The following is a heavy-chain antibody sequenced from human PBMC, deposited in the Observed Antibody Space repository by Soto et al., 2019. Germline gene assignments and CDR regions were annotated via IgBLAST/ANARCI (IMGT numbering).Heavy chain of an antibody. CDR1: GGSISSSSYY. Sequence: QLQLQESGPGLVKPSETLSLTCTVSGGSISSSSYYWGWIRQPPGKGLEWIGSIYYSGSTYYNPSLKGRVTIAVDTSKNQFSLKLSSVTAADTAVYYCAAHIVVVVAATRERFPAEMYYFDYWGQGTLVTVSS. V-gene: IGHV4-39*01. CDR2: IYYSGST. J-gene: IGHJ4*02. CDR3: AAHIVVVVAATRERFPAEMYYFDY. D-gene: IGHD2-15*01.